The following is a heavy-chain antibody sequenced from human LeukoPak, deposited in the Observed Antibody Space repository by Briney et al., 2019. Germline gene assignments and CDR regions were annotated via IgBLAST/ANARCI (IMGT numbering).Heavy chain of an antibody. CDR2: ISSSGSTI. CDR3: ARDQRYFDWLPFDY. D-gene: IGHD3-9*01. Sequence: GGSLRLSCAASGFTFSSYEMNWVRQAPGKGLEWVSYISSSGSTIYYADSVKGRFTISRDNAQNSLYLQMNSLRAEDTAVYYCARDQRYFDWLPFDYWGQGTLVTVPS. J-gene: IGHJ4*02. V-gene: IGHV3-48*03. CDR1: GFTFSSYE.